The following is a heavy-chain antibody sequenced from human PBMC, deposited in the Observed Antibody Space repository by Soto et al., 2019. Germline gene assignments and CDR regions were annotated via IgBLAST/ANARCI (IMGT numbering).Heavy chain of an antibody. CDR1: GGSMNSGGYC. CDR3: SRGILV. Sequence: QVQLQESGPGLVKPSQTLSLTCTVSGGSMNSGGYCWNWIRQHPGEGLEWIGCISYGRTTSYNPSLKSRVTISVDTSKNQFSLKLSSVTAADTAVYYCSRGILVWGQGTLITVSS. CDR2: ISYGRTT. V-gene: IGHV4-31*03. D-gene: IGHD2-15*01. J-gene: IGHJ4*02.